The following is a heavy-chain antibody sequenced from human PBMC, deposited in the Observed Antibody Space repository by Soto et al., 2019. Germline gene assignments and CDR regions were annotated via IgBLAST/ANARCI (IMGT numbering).Heavy chain of an antibody. CDR3: ARDSGYDYWVLDY. CDR2: IYYSGST. J-gene: IGHJ4*02. V-gene: IGHV4-31*03. D-gene: IGHD5-12*01. Sequence: PSETLSLTCTFSVGSIISGGYYWSWIRQHPGKGLEWIGYIYYSGSTYYNPSLKSRVTISVDTSKNQFSLKLSSVTAADTAVYYCARDSGYDYWVLDYWGQGTLVTVSS. CDR1: VGSIISGGYY.